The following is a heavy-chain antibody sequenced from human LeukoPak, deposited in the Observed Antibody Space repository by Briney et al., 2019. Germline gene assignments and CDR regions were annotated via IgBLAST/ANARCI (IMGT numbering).Heavy chain of an antibody. CDR1: GYTFTSYD. CDR3: ARENGSGSYPY. D-gene: IGHD3-10*01. J-gene: IGHJ4*02. Sequence: ASVNVSCKPSGYTFTSYDINWVRQATGQGREWMGWMNPNSGNTGHAQKFQGRVTMTRNTSISTAYMELSSLRSEDTAVYYCARENGSGSYPYWGQGTLVTVSS. CDR2: MNPNSGNT. V-gene: IGHV1-8*01.